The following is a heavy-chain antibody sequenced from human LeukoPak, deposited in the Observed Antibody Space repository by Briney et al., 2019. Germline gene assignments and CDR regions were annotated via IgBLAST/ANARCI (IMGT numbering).Heavy chain of an antibody. J-gene: IGHJ4*01. CDR3: VRSAFLTTEFYFDY. CDR1: GFTFSDYY. CDR2: ISSSGSTI. V-gene: IGHV3-11*04. Sequence: PGRSLRLSCAASGFTFSDYYMSWIRQAPGKGLEWVSYISSSGSTIYYADSVKGRFTISRDNAKNTLYLQMNSLRAEDTAVYYCVRSAFLTTEFYFDYWGHGTLVTVSS. D-gene: IGHD4-11*01.